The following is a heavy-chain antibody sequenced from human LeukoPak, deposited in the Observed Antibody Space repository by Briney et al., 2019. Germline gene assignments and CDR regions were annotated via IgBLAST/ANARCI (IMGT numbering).Heavy chain of an antibody. CDR2: INPNSGGT. D-gene: IGHD6-6*01. CDR3: ARGPRSIAARPGDY. J-gene: IGHJ4*02. V-gene: IGHV1-2*02. CDR1: GGTFSSYA. Sequence: ASVKVSCKASGGTFSSYAISWVRQAPGQGLEWMGWINPNSGGTNYAQKFQGRVTMTRDTSISTAYMELSRLRSDDTAVYYCARGPRSIAARPGDYWGQGTLVTVSS.